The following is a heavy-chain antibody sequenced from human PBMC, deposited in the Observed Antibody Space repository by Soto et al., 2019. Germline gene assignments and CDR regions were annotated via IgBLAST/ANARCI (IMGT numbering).Heavy chain of an antibody. J-gene: IGHJ4*02. Sequence: QVQLVQSGAEVKKPGSSVRVSCKASGGTFGNHAISWVRQAPGQGLEWLGGIIPVLGVGDNAQNFQGRVTITADASTSTDYLELSSLRSEDTALYYCAREAGYTYGYVFDYWGKGNLVTVSS. V-gene: IGHV1-69*01. CDR2: IIPVLGVG. D-gene: IGHD5-18*01. CDR1: GGTFGNHA. CDR3: AREAGYTYGYVFDY.